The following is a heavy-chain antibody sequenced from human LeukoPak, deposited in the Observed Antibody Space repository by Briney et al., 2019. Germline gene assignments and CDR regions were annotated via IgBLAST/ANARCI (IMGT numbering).Heavy chain of an antibody. CDR2: IFGSGGNP. CDR3: AKTTTGYSSGRYPGWPVDY. D-gene: IGHD6-19*01. J-gene: IGHJ4*02. V-gene: IGHV3-23*01. CDR1: GFTFTSYA. Sequence: PGGSLRLSCAASGFTFTSYAMHWVRQAPGKGLEWVSGIFGSGGNPHYADSVKGRFAISRDNSKNTVYLQMNSLRAEDTAVYYCAKTTTGYSSGRYPGWPVDYWGQGTLVTVSS.